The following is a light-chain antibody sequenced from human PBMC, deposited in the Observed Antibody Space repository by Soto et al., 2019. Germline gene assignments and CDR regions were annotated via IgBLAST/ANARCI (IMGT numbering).Light chain of an antibody. CDR3: QQPDSYPCT. CDR2: AAS. CDR1: QGFSNS. Sequence: DIQLTQSPSFLSASVGDRVTITCRASQGFSNSLAWYQQKPGKAPKLLIYAASTLQSGVPSRFSGSGSGTEFTLPSRSLQPEDFATYYCQQPDSYPCTFGQGTKLEIK. V-gene: IGKV1-9*01. J-gene: IGKJ2*02.